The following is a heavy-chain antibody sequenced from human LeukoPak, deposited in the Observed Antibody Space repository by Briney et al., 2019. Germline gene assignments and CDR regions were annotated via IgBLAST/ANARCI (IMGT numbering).Heavy chain of an antibody. Sequence: SSETLSLTCTVSGGSISSYYWSWIRQPPGKGLEWIGYIYYSGSTNYNPSLKSRVTISVDTSKNQFSLKLSSVTAADTAVYYCAGSWLYDFWSGPFFDYWGQGTLVTVSS. CDR3: AGSWLYDFWSGPFFDY. J-gene: IGHJ4*02. CDR1: GGSISSYY. CDR2: IYYSGST. V-gene: IGHV4-59*01. D-gene: IGHD3-3*01.